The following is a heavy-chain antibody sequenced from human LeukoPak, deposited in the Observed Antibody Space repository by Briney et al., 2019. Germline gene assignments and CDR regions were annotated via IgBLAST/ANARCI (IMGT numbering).Heavy chain of an antibody. CDR1: GFTFGDYA. D-gene: IGHD3-16*01. J-gene: IGHJ5*02. V-gene: IGHV3-49*03. Sequence: GGSLRLSCTASGFTFGDYAMSWFRQAPGKGLEWVGFIRSKAYGGTTEFVASEKGKFTISRDESKSIAYLQMNSLKTEDTAVYCCARAGYDYFWGRLNWFEPWGQGTLVTVSS. CDR2: IRSKAYGGTT. CDR3: ARAGYDYFWGRLNWFEP.